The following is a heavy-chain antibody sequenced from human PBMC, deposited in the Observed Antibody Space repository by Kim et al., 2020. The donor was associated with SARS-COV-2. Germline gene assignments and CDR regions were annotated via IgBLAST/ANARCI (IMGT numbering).Heavy chain of an antibody. Sequence: SETLYLTCTVSGDSISTTNYFWGWIRQPPGKGLEWIATVSFSGTTYYNPSFKSRVTISIDTSKNQFSLKLSSVTAADTAIYYCARPPRGISRRAFDIWGQGTMVTVSS. CDR2: VSFSGTT. V-gene: IGHV4-39*01. J-gene: IGHJ3*02. CDR3: ARPPRGISRRAFDI. D-gene: IGHD1-20*01. CDR1: GDSISTTNYF.